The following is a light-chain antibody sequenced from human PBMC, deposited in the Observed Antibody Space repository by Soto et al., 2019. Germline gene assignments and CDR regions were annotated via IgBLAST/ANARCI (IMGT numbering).Light chain of an antibody. CDR2: EVS. J-gene: IGLJ3*02. V-gene: IGLV2-14*01. CDR3: SSYTISNSLV. Sequence: QSALTQPASVSGSPGQSITISCTGTSSDVGGYNYVSWYQQYPGKAPRLMIYEVSNRPSGVSNRFSGSKSGNTASLTISGHQDEDEDDYYCSSYTISNSLVFGGGTKLTVL. CDR1: SSDVGGYNY.